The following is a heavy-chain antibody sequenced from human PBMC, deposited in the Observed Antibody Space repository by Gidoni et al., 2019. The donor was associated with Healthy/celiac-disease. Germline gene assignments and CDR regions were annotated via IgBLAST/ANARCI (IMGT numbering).Heavy chain of an antibody. CDR3: ATLFGVVIFPPYGMDV. J-gene: IGHJ6*02. Sequence: QVQLVQSVAEVKKPGASVKVSCKVSGYPITELYLHWVRQAPGKGLEWMGGFDPEDGETIYAQKFQGRVTMTEDTSTDTAYMELSSLRSEDTAVYYCATLFGVVIFPPYGMDVWGQGTTVTVSS. CDR1: GYPITELY. CDR2: FDPEDGET. D-gene: IGHD3-3*01. V-gene: IGHV1-24*01.